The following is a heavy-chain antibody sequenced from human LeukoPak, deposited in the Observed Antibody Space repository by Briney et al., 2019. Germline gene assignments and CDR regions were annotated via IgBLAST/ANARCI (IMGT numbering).Heavy chain of an antibody. D-gene: IGHD6-13*01. CDR2: IYHSGST. Sequence: SGTLSLTCTVSGASISTPNWWGWVRQSPGKGLEWIAEIYHSGSTNYNPSLKSRVTISVDKSKNQFSLKMNSFSAADTAVYYCARGPSLGYSNSQGLDPWGPGTLVTVSS. CDR1: GASISTPNW. CDR3: ARGPSLGYSNSQGLDP. J-gene: IGHJ5*02. V-gene: IGHV4-4*02.